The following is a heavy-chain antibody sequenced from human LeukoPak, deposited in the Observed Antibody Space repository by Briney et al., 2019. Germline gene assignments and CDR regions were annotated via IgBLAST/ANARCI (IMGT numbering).Heavy chain of an antibody. CDR3: ARVGSLYDFWSGQYYRYYYYMDV. CDR2: INSDWSST. Sequence: GGSLRLSCEASGFTFSNYLMHCVRQAPGKGLVWVSRINSDWSSTTYADSVKCRFTISRDNAKNTVYLQMNSLRPEDTAMYFCARVGSLYDFWSGQYYRYYYYMDVWGKGPTVTVSS. V-gene: IGHV3-74*01. J-gene: IGHJ6*03. CDR1: GFTFSNYL. D-gene: IGHD3-3*01.